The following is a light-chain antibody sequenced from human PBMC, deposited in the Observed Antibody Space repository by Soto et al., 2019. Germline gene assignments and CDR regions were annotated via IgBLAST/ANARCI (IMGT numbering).Light chain of an antibody. CDR2: EIN. J-gene: IGLJ1*01. CDR1: SSDVGAYDY. V-gene: IGLV2-8*01. Sequence: QSALTQPPSASGSPGQSVTISCTGTSSDVGAYDYVSWYQQHPGKAPKLMIYEINKRPSGVPDRFSGSKSGNTAALTVSGLQAEDEADYSCSSFAVSNNFPYVFGTGTNLTVL. CDR3: SSFAVSNNFPYV.